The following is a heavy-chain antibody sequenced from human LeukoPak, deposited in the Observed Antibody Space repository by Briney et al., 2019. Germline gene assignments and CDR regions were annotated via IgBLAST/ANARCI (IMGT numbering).Heavy chain of an antibody. J-gene: IGHJ6*02. Sequence: GGSLRLSCAASGFTFSSYGMHWVRQAPGKGLEWVAVISYDGSNKYYADSVKGRFTISRDNSKNTLYLQMNSLRAEDTAVYYCAKDRQIEYYGMDVWGQGTTVTVSS. V-gene: IGHV3-30*18. CDR1: GFTFSSYG. CDR2: ISYDGSNK. CDR3: AKDRQIEYYGMDV.